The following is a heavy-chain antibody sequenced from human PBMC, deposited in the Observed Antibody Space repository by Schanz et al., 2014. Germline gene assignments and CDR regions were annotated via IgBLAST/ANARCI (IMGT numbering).Heavy chain of an antibody. CDR3: STTPNFYASGTYSWFDP. V-gene: IGHV3-15*01. Sequence: EVQLVESGGGLVQPGGSLRLSCAASGLTFSSHAVSWVRQGPGNRLEWVGRIKSRSDGGTTDYAAPVKGRFIISRDDSRNTLYLQMSGLKTEDTAVYYCSTTPNFYASGTYSWFDPWGQGTRVTVSS. CDR2: IKSRSDGGTT. CDR1: GLTFSSHA. J-gene: IGHJ5*02. D-gene: IGHD3-10*01.